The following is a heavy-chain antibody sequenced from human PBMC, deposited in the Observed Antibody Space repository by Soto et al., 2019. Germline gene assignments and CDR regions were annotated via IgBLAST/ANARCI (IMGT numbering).Heavy chain of an antibody. CDR3: ARDGSYSNYYPLLYYYYYMDV. D-gene: IGHD4-4*01. V-gene: IGHV3-11*01. J-gene: IGHJ6*03. Sequence: GGSLRLSCAASGFTFSDYYMSWIRQAPGKGLEWVSYISSSGSTIYYADSVKGRFTISRDNAKNSLYLQMNSLRAEDTAVYYCARDGSYSNYYPLLYYYYYMDVWGKGTTVTVSS. CDR2: ISSSGSTI. CDR1: GFTFSDYY.